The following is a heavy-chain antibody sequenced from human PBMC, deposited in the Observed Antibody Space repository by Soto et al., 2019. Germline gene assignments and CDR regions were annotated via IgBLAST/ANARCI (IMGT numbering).Heavy chain of an antibody. D-gene: IGHD3-9*01. J-gene: IGHJ4*02. Sequence: ASVKVSCKASGYTFTSYDINWVRQATGQGLEWMGWMNPNSGNTGYAQKFQGRVTMTRNTSISTAYTELSSLRAEDTAVYYCAKDTGLGDYDILTGSPNPRVYWGQGTLVTVSS. CDR1: GYTFTSYD. V-gene: IGHV1-8*01. CDR3: AKDTGLGDYDILTGSPNPRVY. CDR2: MNPNSGNT.